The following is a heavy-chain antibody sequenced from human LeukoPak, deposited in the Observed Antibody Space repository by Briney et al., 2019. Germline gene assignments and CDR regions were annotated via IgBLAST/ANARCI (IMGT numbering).Heavy chain of an antibody. CDR1: GYSISSGYY. CDR2: IYHSGTT. J-gene: IGHJ5*02. Sequence: SETLSLTCTVSGYSISSGYYWGWIRQPPGKGLEWIGSIYHSGTTYYNPSLKSRVTVSVDASKNQFSLKLSSVTAADTAVYYCARLLPLNWFDPWGQGTLVTVSS. V-gene: IGHV4-38-2*02. CDR3: ARLLPLNWFDP. D-gene: IGHD2-15*01.